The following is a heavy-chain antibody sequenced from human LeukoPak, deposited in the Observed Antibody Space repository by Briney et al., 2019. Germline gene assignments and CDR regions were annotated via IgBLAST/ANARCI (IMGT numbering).Heavy chain of an antibody. CDR3: ARVLHHYYDSARGPRGGYYFDY. J-gene: IGHJ4*02. Sequence: YPSETLSLTCAVYGGSFSGYYWSWIRQPPGKGLEWIGEINHSGSTNYNPSLKSRVTISVDTSKNQFSLKLSSVTAADTAVYYCARVLHHYYDSARGPRGGYYFDYWGQGTLVTVSS. V-gene: IGHV4-34*01. D-gene: IGHD3-22*01. CDR1: GGSFSGYY. CDR2: INHSGST.